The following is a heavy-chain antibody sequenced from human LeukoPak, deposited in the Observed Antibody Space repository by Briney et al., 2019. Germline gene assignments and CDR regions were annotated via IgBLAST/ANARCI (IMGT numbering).Heavy chain of an antibody. V-gene: IGHV3-48*01. CDR2: ISSSSSTI. Sequence: GGSLRLSCAASGFTFSSYSMNWVRQAPGKGLEWVSYISSSSSTIYYADSVKGRFTISRDNSKNTLCLQMNSLRAEDTAVYYCARGRPADYFDYWGQGTLVTVSS. CDR3: ARGRPADYFDY. J-gene: IGHJ4*02. CDR1: GFTFSSYS. D-gene: IGHD6-6*01.